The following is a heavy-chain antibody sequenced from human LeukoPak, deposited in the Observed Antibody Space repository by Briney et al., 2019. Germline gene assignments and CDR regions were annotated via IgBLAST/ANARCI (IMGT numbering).Heavy chain of an antibody. D-gene: IGHD6-13*01. V-gene: IGHV3-53*01. J-gene: IGHJ4*02. CDR2: IYSGGTT. CDR3: AKGPVIAAAGTHPPFDF. CDR1: GFTVNSNY. Sequence: PGGSLRLSCAASGFTVNSNYMSWFRQAPGQGLEWVSIIYSGGTTHYADSVKGRFTISRDNTKNTLYLQMDSLRAEDTAVYYCAKGPVIAAAGTHPPFDFWGQGTLVTVSS.